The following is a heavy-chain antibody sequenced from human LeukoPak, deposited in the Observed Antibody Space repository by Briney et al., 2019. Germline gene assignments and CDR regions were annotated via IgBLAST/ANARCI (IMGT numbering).Heavy chain of an antibody. CDR1: DGSISSYY. D-gene: IGHD2-15*01. CDR2: IYYSGST. J-gene: IGHJ6*02. CDR3: AREAATRYYYYGMDV. Sequence: SETLSLTCTVSDGSISSYYWSWIRQPPGKGLEWIWYIYYSGSTNYNPSLKSRVTISVDTSKNQFSLKLSSVTAADTAVYYCAREAATRYYYYGMDVWGQGTTVTVSS. V-gene: IGHV4-59*01.